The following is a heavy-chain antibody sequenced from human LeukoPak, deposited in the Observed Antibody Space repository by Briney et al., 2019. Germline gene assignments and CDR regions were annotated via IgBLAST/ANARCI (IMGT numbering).Heavy chain of an antibody. CDR2: IKSKTGGGTT. J-gene: IGHJ3*01. V-gene: IGHV3-15*07. Sequence: PGGSLRLSCAASGFTFSNTWMNWVRQAPGKGLEWVGRIKSKTGGGTTDYAAPVKGRFTISRDDSKNTVYLQMNSLKSGDTAVYYCARDWYHAFDFWGQGTMVTVSS. CDR1: GFTFSNTW. CDR3: ARDWYHAFDF. D-gene: IGHD3-9*01.